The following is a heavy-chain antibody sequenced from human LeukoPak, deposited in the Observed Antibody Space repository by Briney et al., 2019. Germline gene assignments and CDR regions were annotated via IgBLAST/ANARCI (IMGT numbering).Heavy chain of an antibody. Sequence: GGSLRVSCAAPGFTFDDSAMSWVRQAPGKGLEWVSGINWNGGSTGYADSVKGRFTISRDNAKNSLYLQMNSLRAEDTALYYCVRELRHYYDSSGYYYVIRYCDLWGRGTLVTVSS. CDR1: GFTFDDSA. D-gene: IGHD3-22*01. V-gene: IGHV3-20*04. CDR2: INWNGGST. J-gene: IGHJ2*01. CDR3: VRELRHYYDSSGYYYVIRYCDL.